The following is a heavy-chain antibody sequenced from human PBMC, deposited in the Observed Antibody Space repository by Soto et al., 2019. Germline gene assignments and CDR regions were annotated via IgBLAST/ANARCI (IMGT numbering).Heavy chain of an antibody. D-gene: IGHD3-3*01. J-gene: IGHJ4*02. CDR2: IWYDGSNK. CDR3: AREGLPGVPEITIFGVAITNGDFDY. CDR1: GFTFSSYG. V-gene: IGHV3-33*01. Sequence: GGSLRLSCAASGFTFSSYGMHWVRQAPGKGLEWVAVIWYDGSNKYYADSVKGRFTISRDNSKNTLYLQMNSLRAEDTAVYYCAREGLPGVPEITIFGVAITNGDFDYWGQGTLVTVSS.